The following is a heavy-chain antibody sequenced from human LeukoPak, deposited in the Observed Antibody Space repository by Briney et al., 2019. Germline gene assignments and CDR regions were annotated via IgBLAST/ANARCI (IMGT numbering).Heavy chain of an antibody. V-gene: IGHV4-4*07. J-gene: IGHJ3*02. Sequence: SETLSLTCTVSGGSISSYYWSWIRQPAGKGLEWIGRIYTSGSTNYNPSLKSRVTMSVDTSKNQFSLKLSSVTAADTAVYYCARVLSIAAAGTYTSLQHDAFDIWGQGTMVTVSS. D-gene: IGHD6-13*01. CDR2: IYTSGST. CDR3: ARVLSIAAAGTYTSLQHDAFDI. CDR1: GGSISSYY.